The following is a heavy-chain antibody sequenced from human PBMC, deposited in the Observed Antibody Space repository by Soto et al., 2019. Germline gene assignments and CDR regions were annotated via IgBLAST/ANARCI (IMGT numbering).Heavy chain of an antibody. CDR2: ISTAGNT. CDR3: ARGRDSGLYYFDY. D-gene: IGHD2-21*01. J-gene: IGHJ4*02. V-gene: IGHV3-13*01. CDR1: GFTFSNYD. Sequence: EVQLVESGGDLVQPGGSLRLSCAASGFTFSNYDMHWVRQATGKGLEWVSTISTAGNTYSPGSVMGRFTISRENAKNSLYLQMNSLRVDATAVYYCARGRDSGLYYFDYWGQGTLVTVSS.